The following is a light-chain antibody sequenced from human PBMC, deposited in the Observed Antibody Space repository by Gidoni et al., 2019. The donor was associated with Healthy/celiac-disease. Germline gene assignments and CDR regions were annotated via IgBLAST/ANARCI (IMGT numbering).Light chain of an antibody. V-gene: IGKV3-20*01. CDR2: GAS. CDR1: QSVSSSY. Sequence: EIVLTQSPGTLSLSPGERATLSCRASQSVSSSYLAWYQQKPGQAPRLLIYGASSRATGIPDRFSGSGSGTDFTLTISRLEPEDFAVYYCQQYGSSPYTFGQGTSGDQT. CDR3: QQYGSSPYT. J-gene: IGKJ2*01.